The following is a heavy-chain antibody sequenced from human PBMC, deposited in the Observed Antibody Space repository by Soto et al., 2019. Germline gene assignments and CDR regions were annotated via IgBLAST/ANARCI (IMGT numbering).Heavy chain of an antibody. Sequence: QLQLQESGSGLVKPSQTLSLTCAVSGGSISSGGYSWSWIRQPPGKGLEWIGYIYHSGSTYYNPSIQSRATVSVDRSTNQLSLTLSSVTAADTAVYYCARVPGPWGEGGLGTVSS. CDR2: IYHSGST. J-gene: IGHJ5*02. CDR3: ARVPGP. CDR1: GGSISSGGYS. V-gene: IGHV4-30-2*01. D-gene: IGHD3-10*01.